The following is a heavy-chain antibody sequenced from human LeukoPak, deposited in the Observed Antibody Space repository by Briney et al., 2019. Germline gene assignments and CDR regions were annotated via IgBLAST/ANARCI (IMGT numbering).Heavy chain of an antibody. CDR3: ASPGSSGPDAFDI. Sequence: GGSLSLSCAASGFTFSSYEMSWVRQAPGKGLEWVSYISSSGSTIYYADSVKGRFTISRDNAKNSLYLQMNSLRAEDTAVYYCASPGSSGPDAFDIWGQGTMVTVSS. D-gene: IGHD3-22*01. CDR1: GFTFSSYE. CDR2: ISSSGSTI. V-gene: IGHV3-48*03. J-gene: IGHJ3*02.